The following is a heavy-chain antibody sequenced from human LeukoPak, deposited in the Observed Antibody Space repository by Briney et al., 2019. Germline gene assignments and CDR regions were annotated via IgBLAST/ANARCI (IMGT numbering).Heavy chain of an antibody. CDR2: IIPIFGTA. Sequence: SVKVSCKASGGTFSSYAISWVRQAPGQGLEWMGRIIPIFGTANYAQKFQGRVTITTDESTSTAYMELSSLRSEDTAVYYCAVTWPLGYYYFDYWGQGTLATVSS. CDR1: GGTFSSYA. J-gene: IGHJ4*02. V-gene: IGHV1-69*05. D-gene: IGHD7-27*01. CDR3: AVTWPLGYYYFDY.